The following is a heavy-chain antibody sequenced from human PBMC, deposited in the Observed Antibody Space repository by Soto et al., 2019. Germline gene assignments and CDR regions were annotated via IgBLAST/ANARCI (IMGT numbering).Heavy chain of an antibody. J-gene: IGHJ4*02. CDR3: ARISGVGYSSSWVYFDY. CDR1: GFSLSNARMG. Sequence: GSGPTLVNPTETLTLTCTVSGFSLSNARMGVSWIRQPPGKALEWLAHIFSNDEKSYSTSLKSRLTISKDTSKSQVVLTMANMDPVDTATYYCARISGVGYSSSWVYFDYWGQGTLVTVSS. CDR2: IFSNDEK. D-gene: IGHD6-13*01. V-gene: IGHV2-26*01.